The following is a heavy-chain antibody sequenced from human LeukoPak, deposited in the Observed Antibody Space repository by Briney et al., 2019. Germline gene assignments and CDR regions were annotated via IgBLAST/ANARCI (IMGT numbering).Heavy chain of an antibody. Sequence: GGSLRLSCAASGFTFSSYWMSWVRQAPGKGLEWVANIKQDGSEKYYVDSVKGRFSVYRDNSNYSLYLQMNSLRIEDTAVYYCANFEGSSQAFHIWGQGTLVTVSS. CDR1: GFTFSSYW. V-gene: IGHV3-7*01. J-gene: IGHJ3*02. CDR2: IKQDGSEK. CDR3: ANFEGSSQAFHI. D-gene: IGHD3-9*01.